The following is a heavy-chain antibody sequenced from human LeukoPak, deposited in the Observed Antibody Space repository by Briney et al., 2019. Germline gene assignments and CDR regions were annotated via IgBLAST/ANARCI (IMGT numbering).Heavy chain of an antibody. Sequence: PSETLSLTCTVSGGSFSSYYWTWIRQPAGKGLEWIGRIYNSGTTNYSPSLESRVTMSLDTSKNRFSLSLSSVTAADTAVYYCARDRLSATGRWGTDVGGRGTGVTVS. CDR3: ARDRLSATGRWGTDV. V-gene: IGHV4-4*07. D-gene: IGHD7-27*01. CDR1: GGSFSSYY. CDR2: IYNSGTT. J-gene: IGHJ2*01.